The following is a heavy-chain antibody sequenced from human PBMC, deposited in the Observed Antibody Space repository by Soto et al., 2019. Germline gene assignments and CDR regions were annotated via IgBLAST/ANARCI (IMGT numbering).Heavy chain of an antibody. CDR2: IYYTGNT. D-gene: IGHD4-17*01. CDR1: GASISSNIYY. J-gene: IGHJ5*02. Sequence: QVQLQESGPGLVKPSETLSLTCTVSGASISSNIYYWGWIRQPPGKGLEWIGSIYYTGNTFYNPSLKSRVTLSVDTSENQFSVRLFSVTAADTAVYYCARHSHEDHGDPNWFDPWGQGTLVTVSS. CDR3: ARHSHEDHGDPNWFDP. V-gene: IGHV4-39*01.